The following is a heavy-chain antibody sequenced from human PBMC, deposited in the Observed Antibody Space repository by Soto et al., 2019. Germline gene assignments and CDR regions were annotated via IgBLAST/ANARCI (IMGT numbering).Heavy chain of an antibody. V-gene: IGHV4-31*03. CDR3: ARANSWEVWADWFDP. Sequence: QVQLQESGPGLVKPSQTLSLTCTVSGGSISSGGYYWSWIRQHPGKGLEWIGYIYYSGSTYCNPSLKSRVTISVDTSNNQFSLKLSSVTAADTAVYYCARANSWEVWADWFDPWGHGTLVTVSS. J-gene: IGHJ5*02. CDR1: GGSISSGGYY. CDR2: IYYSGST. D-gene: IGHD3-16*01.